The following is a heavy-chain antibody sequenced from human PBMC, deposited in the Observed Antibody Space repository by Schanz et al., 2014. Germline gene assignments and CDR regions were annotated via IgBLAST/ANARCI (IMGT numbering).Heavy chain of an antibody. CDR3: AKAEYDILTDSYSRLDP. J-gene: IGHJ5*02. CDR2: ISVYTGNT. CDR1: GYIFINSG. V-gene: IGHV1-18*01. Sequence: QVQLVQSGAEVKKPGATVKVSCKASGYIFINSGISWVRQAPGQGLEWVGWISVYTGNTKYGQKVQGRVTMTTDTSTSTAYMALTDLRSDDTAVYYCAKAEYDILTDSYSRLDPWGQGTLVTVSS. D-gene: IGHD3-9*01.